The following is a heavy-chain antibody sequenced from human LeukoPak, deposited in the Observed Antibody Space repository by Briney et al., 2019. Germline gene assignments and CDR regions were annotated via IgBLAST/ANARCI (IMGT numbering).Heavy chain of an antibody. CDR2: ISWNAGGI. V-gene: IGHV3-9*01. D-gene: IGHD3-16*01. J-gene: IGHJ3*02. CDR1: GFTFDNYA. Sequence: GGSPRLSCAAAGFTFDNYAMHWVRQAPGKGLEWVSRISWNAGGIVYADSVKGRFTISRDNAKNSLYLQMNSLRAEDTALYYCAKGTTFDAFDIWGQGTMVTVSS. CDR3: AKGTTFDAFDI.